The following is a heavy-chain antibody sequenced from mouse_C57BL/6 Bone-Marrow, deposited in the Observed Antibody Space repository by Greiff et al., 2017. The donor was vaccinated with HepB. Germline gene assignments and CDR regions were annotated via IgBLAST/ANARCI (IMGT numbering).Heavy chain of an antibody. Sequence: VQLQESGPGLVAPSQSLSITCTVSGFSLTSYAISWVRQPPGKGLEWLGVIWTGGGTNYNSALKSRLSISKDNSKSQVFLKMNSLQTDDTARYYCARTPYYYGSSYDFAYWGQGTLVTVSA. CDR3: ARTPYYYGSSYDFAY. CDR1: GFSLTSYA. J-gene: IGHJ3*01. D-gene: IGHD1-1*01. V-gene: IGHV2-9-1*01. CDR2: IWTGGGT.